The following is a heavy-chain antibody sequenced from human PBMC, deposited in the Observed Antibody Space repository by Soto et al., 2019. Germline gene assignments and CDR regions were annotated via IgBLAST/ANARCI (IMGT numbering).Heavy chain of an antibody. D-gene: IGHD2-2*01. CDR2: ISGSGGST. CDR3: AKIVVPAANYYYYYGMDV. V-gene: IGHV3-23*01. CDR1: GFTFTSYA. J-gene: IGHJ6*02. Sequence: GGSPRLSCAASGFTFTSYAMSWVRQAPGKGLEWVSAISGSGGSTYYADSVKGRFTISRDNSKNTLYLQMNSLRAEDTDVYYCAKIVVPAANYYYYYGMDVWGQGTTVTVSS.